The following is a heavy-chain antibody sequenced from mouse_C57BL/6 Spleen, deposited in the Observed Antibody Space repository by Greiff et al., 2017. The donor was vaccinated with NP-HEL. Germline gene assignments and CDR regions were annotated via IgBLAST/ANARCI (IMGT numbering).Heavy chain of an antibody. V-gene: IGHV1-82*01. CDR2: IYPGDGDT. CDR3: ARHYYGSSRAMDY. CDR1: GYAFGSSW. Sequence: QVHVKQSGPELVKPGASVKISCKASGYAFGSSWMNWVKQRPGKGLEWIGRIYPGDGDTNYNGKFKGKATLTADKSSSTAYMQLSSLTSEDSAVYFCARHYYGSSRAMDYWGQGTSVTVSS. J-gene: IGHJ4*01. D-gene: IGHD1-1*01.